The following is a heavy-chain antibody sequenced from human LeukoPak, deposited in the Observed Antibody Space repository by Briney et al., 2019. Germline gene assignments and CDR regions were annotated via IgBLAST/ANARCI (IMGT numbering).Heavy chain of an antibody. J-gene: IGHJ4*02. CDR1: GGTFSSYA. D-gene: IGHD1-26*01. CDR2: IFPIFGTA. CDR3: ARPRYSGSYCPFDY. Sequence: SVKVSCKASGGTFSSYAISWVRQAPGQGLERMGGIFPIFGTANYAQKFQGRVTITTDESTSTAYMELSSLRSEDTAVYYCARPRYSGSYCPFDYWGQGTLVTVSS. V-gene: IGHV1-69*05.